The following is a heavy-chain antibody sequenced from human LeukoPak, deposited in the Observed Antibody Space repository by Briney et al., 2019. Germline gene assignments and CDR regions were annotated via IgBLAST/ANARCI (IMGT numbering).Heavy chain of an antibody. CDR2: IKQDGSEK. V-gene: IGHV3-7*01. Sequence: PGRSLRLSCAASGFTSSSYWMSWVRQAPGKGLEWVANIKQDGSEKYYVDSVKGRFTISRDNAKNSLYLQMNSLRAEDTAVYYCAREALFDGSYYRYFDYWGQGTLVTVSS. CDR1: GFTSSSYW. CDR3: AREALFDGSYYRYFDY. J-gene: IGHJ4*02. D-gene: IGHD1-26*01.